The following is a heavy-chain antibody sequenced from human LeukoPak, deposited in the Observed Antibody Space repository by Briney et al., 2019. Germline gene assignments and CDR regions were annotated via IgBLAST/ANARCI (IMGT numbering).Heavy chain of an antibody. CDR2: FDPEDGET. J-gene: IGHJ4*02. V-gene: IGHV1-24*01. D-gene: IGHD2-8*01. CDR3: ATAPRIVLMVYAWYFDY. CDR1: GYTLTELP. Sequence: ASVKVSCEVSGYTLTELPMHWVRQAPGKGLEWMGGFDPEDGETIYAQKFQGRVTMTEDTSTDTAYMELSSLRSEDTAVYYCATAPRIVLMVYAWYFDYWGQGTLVTVSS.